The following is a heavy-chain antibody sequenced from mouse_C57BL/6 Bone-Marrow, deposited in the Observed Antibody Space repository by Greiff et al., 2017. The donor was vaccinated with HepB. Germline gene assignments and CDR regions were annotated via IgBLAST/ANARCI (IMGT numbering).Heavy chain of an antibody. V-gene: IGHV1-74*01. J-gene: IGHJ1*03. CDR3: AIWLRYYGSSYGYFDV. D-gene: IGHD1-1*01. CDR1: GYTFTSYW. CDR2: IHPSDSDT. Sequence: QVQLQQPGAELVKPGASVKVSCKASGYTFTSYWMHWVKQRPGQGLEWIGRIHPSDSDTNYNQKFKGKATLTVDKSSSTAYMQLSSLTSEDSAVYYCAIWLRYYGSSYGYFDVWGTGTAVTVSS.